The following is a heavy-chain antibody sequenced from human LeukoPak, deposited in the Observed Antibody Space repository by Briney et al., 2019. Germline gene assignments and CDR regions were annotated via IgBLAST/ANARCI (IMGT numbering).Heavy chain of an antibody. D-gene: IGHD3-16*01. V-gene: IGHV3-66*01. J-gene: IGHJ4*02. CDR1: GFIVSDNY. CDR2: LYAGGST. Sequence: GGSLRLSCAASGFIVSDNYMSWVRQAPGKGLEWVSTLYAGGSTYYPDSARGRFSISRANSNNTLYLQMNSLRPEDTAVYFCLRGMRGQTFHWGQGTLVTASS. CDR3: LRGMRGQTFH.